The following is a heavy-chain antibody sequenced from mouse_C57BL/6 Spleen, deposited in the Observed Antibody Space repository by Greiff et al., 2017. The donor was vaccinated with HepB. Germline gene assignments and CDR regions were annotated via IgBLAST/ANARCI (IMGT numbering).Heavy chain of an antibody. V-gene: IGHV14-4*01. D-gene: IGHD2-4*01. CDR2: IDPENGDT. CDR3: TLYDYDGRDAMDY. CDR1: GFNIKDDY. J-gene: IGHJ4*01. Sequence: EVMLVESGAELVRPGASVKLSCTASGFNIKDDYMHWVKQRPEQGLEWIGWIDPENGDTEYASKFQGKATITADTSSNTAYLQLSSLTSEDTAVYYCTLYDYDGRDAMDYWGQGTSVTVSS.